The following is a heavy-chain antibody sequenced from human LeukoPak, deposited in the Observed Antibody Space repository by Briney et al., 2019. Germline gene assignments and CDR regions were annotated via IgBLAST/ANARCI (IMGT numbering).Heavy chain of an antibody. CDR1: GGTFSSYA. CDR3: ARDLFQYSSSWYDLTEYYFDY. J-gene: IGHJ4*02. Sequence: GASVKVSCKASGGTFSSYAISWVRQAPGQGVEWMGWIIPIFGTVNYAQKFQGRVTITTDESTSTAYMELSSLRSEDTAVYYCARDLFQYSSSWYDLTEYYFDYWGQGTLVTVSS. V-gene: IGHV1-69*05. D-gene: IGHD6-13*01. CDR2: IIPIFGTV.